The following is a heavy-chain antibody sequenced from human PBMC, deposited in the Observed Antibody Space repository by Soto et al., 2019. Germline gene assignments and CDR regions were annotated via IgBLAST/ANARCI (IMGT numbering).Heavy chain of an antibody. D-gene: IGHD3-10*01. V-gene: IGHV3-74*01. CDR3: AKAVRGVINNFDY. CDR1: GFTFSSYW. Sequence: GGSLRLSCAASGFTFSSYWMHWVRQAPGKGLVWVSRINSDGSSTSYADSVKGRFTISRDNSKNTLYLQMNSLRAEDTAVYYCAKAVRGVINNFDYWGQGTLVTVSS. CDR2: INSDGSST. J-gene: IGHJ4*02.